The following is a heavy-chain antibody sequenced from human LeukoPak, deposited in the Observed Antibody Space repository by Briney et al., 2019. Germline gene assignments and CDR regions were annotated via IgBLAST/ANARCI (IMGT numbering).Heavy chain of an antibody. CDR1: GGSISGYY. CDR2: IHYSGST. J-gene: IGHJ4*02. Sequence: SETLSPTCTVSGGSISGYYWGWIRQPPGKGLEWIGYIHYSGSTNYNPSLKSRVTISADTSRNQFSLKLSSVAAADTAVYYCARGGYSYGARGDFDYWGQGTLVTVSS. V-gene: IGHV4-59*01. D-gene: IGHD5-18*01. CDR3: ARGGYSYGARGDFDY.